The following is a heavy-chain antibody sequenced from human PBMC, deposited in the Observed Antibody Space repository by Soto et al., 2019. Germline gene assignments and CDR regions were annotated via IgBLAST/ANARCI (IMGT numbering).Heavy chain of an antibody. CDR2: MALGSGDT. Sequence: ASVKVSCTASRYIFTNTDVSWARKATGQGLEWMGWMALGSGDTGYAQKVQGRITMTRDISIATAYMELSSLRSDDTAISYCARMATFGSLNWSDPWGQGTLVTVSS. V-gene: IGHV1-8*01. J-gene: IGHJ5*02. CDR1: RYIFTNTD. CDR3: ARMATFGSLNWSDP. D-gene: IGHD3-16*01.